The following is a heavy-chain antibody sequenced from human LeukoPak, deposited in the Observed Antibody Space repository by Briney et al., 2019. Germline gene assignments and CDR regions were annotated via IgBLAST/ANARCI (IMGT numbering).Heavy chain of an antibody. V-gene: IGHV4-4*02. CDR3: ARALAVAGRFYFDY. CDR1: GGSISSSNW. CDR2: IYHSGST. J-gene: IGHJ4*02. D-gene: IGHD6-19*01. Sequence: SETLSLTCAVSGGSISSSNWWSWVRQPPGKGLEWIGEIYHSGSTNYNPSLKSRVTISVDKSKNQFSLKLSSVTAADTAVYYCARALAVAGRFYFDYWGQGTLVTVSS.